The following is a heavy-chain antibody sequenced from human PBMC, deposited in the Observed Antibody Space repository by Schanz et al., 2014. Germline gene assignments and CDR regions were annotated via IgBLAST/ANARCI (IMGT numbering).Heavy chain of an antibody. CDR1: GFTFSSYD. J-gene: IGHJ4*02. Sequence: QVQLVESVGGVVHPGRSLRLSCVASGFTFSSYDVFWVRQAPGKGLEWVAILWHDGSKKYYADSVKGRFTVSRDNSKNTLYLQLNSLRAEDTAVYYCARDFHGYGPHLDYWGQGSLVTVSS. D-gene: IGHD5-12*01. CDR2: LWHDGSKK. CDR3: ARDFHGYGPHLDY. V-gene: IGHV3-33*01.